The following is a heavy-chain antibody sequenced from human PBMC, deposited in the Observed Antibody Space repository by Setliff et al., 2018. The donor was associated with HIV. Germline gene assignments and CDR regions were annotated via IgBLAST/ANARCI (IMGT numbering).Heavy chain of an antibody. CDR1: ADTSSSYA. J-gene: IGHJ3*02. V-gene: IGHV1-69*13. Sequence: SVTVSCPAFADTSSSYAISWVRQAPGQGLEWMGGIIAIFGIANYAQKFQGRVTITADESTSIDYMELISLRFYDTAVYYCARDGGYSVHQWFGDAFDIWGQGTMVTVSS. CDR2: IIAIFGIA. D-gene: IGHD5-12*01. CDR3: ARDGGYSVHQWFGDAFDI.